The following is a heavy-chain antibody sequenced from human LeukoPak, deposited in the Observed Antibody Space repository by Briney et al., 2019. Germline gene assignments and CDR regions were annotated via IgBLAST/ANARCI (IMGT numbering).Heavy chain of an antibody. Sequence: VSVKVSCKASGYTFTSYGISWVRQAPGQGLEWMGWISAYNGNTNYAQKLQGRVTMTTDTSTSTAYMELRSLRSDDTAVYYCARILDPVGYYYYYYMDVWGKGTTVTVSS. CDR2: ISAYNGNT. V-gene: IGHV1-18*01. CDR3: ARILDPVGYYYYYYMDV. CDR1: GYTFTSYG. J-gene: IGHJ6*03. D-gene: IGHD2-15*01.